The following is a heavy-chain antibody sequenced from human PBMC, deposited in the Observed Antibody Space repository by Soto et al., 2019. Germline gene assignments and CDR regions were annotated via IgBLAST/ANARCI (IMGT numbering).Heavy chain of an antibody. Sequence: QVQLVESGGGVVQPGRSLRLSCAASGFTFSSYGMHWVRQAPGKGLEWVAVIWYDGSNKYYADSVKGRFTISRDNSKKTLLLQMSRLGEDAAAVYCWGSEARLFDHYCGWGSYRQDYYYYGMDVWGQGTTVTVSS. CDR2: IWYDGSNK. V-gene: IGHV3-33*01. CDR3: GSEARLFDHYCGWGSYRQDYYYYGMDV. D-gene: IGHD3-16*02. CDR1: GFTFSSYG. J-gene: IGHJ6*02.